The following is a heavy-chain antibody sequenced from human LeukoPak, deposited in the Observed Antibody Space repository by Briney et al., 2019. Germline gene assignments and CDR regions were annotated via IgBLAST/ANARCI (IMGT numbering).Heavy chain of an antibody. CDR2: ISYDGSNK. V-gene: IGHV3-30-3*01. Sequence: RGSLRLSCAASGFTFSSYAMHWVRQAPGKGLEWVAVISYDGSNKYYADSVKGRFTISRDNSKNTLYLQMNSLRGEDTAVYYCAEERAAQGIPYFDYWGQGTLVTVSS. D-gene: IGHD6-13*01. CDR3: AEERAAQGIPYFDY. J-gene: IGHJ4*02. CDR1: GFTFSSYA.